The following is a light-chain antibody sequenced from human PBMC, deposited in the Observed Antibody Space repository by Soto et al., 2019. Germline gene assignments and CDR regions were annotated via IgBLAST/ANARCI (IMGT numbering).Light chain of an antibody. CDR3: DQYKSSSWT. CDR1: QSVYNN. Sequence: EIVMKQSPATLSVSPGERATLSCRASQSVYNNLAWYQQKPGQAPRLLIYGASTRATGIPARFSGSGSGTEFTLTISSLQPYYFATYHCDQYKSSSWTFGQVTKGDIK. V-gene: IGKV3-15*01. J-gene: IGKJ1*01. CDR2: GAS.